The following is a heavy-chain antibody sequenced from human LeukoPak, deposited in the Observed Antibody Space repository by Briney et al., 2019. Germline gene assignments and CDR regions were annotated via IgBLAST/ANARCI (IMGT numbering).Heavy chain of an antibody. Sequence: GGSLRLSCAASGFTFSSSAISWVRQAPGKGLEWVAVIWYDGSNKYYADSVKGRFTISRDNSKNTLYLQMNSLRAEDTAVYYCAREAYGYCSGGSCYSEGEPFDYWGQGTLVTVSS. V-gene: IGHV3-33*08. J-gene: IGHJ4*02. CDR1: GFTFSSSA. CDR2: IWYDGSNK. D-gene: IGHD2-15*01. CDR3: AREAYGYCSGGSCYSEGEPFDY.